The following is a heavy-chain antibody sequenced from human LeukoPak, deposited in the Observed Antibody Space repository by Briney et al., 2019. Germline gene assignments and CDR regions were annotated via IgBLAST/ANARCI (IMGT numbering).Heavy chain of an antibody. D-gene: IGHD2-15*01. CDR1: GFTFKKYA. V-gene: IGHV3-23*01. J-gene: IGHJ5*02. Sequence: GGSLRLSCAASGFTFKKYAMSWVRQAPGKGLEWVSSISASGNSTYYAESVKGRFTISRDNSKNTLYLQMKSVTAEDTAVYYCAKGPYCSGGTCYSLGVFDPWGQGTLVPVSS. CDR2: ISASGNST. CDR3: AKGPYCSGGTCYSLGVFDP.